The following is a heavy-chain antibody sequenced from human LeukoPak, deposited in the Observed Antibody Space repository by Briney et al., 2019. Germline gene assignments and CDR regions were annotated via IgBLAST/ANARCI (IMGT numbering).Heavy chain of an antibody. D-gene: IGHD3-10*01. CDR3: AKDLGRGSVLYFDY. V-gene: IGHV3-30*02. Sequence: HPGGSLRLSCAASGFTFSSYGMHWVRQAPGKGLEWVAFIRYDGSNKYYADSVKGRFTISRDNSKNTLYLQMNSLRAEDTAVYYCAKDLGRGSVLYFDYWGQGTLVTVSS. CDR2: IRYDGSNK. CDR1: GFTFSSYG. J-gene: IGHJ4*02.